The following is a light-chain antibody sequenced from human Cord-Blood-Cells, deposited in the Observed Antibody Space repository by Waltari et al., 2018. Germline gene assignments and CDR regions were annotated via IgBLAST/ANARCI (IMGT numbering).Light chain of an antibody. J-gene: IGKJ2*01. CDR2: GAS. CDR3: QQYNNWPYT. Sequence: EIAVTQSPAPMSVSPGEQATLCGRASPSVSSNLAWYPQKTGQAPRFLIYGASTRATGIPARFSGSGSGTEFTLTISSLQSEDFAVYYCQQYNNWPYTFGQGTKLEIK. V-gene: IGKV3-15*01. CDR1: PSVSSN.